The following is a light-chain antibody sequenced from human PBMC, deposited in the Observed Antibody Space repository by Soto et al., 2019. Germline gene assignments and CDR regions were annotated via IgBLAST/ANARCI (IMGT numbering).Light chain of an antibody. CDR2: DVS. J-gene: IGLJ1*01. Sequence: QSVLTQPPSVSGSPGQSVTISCTGTSSAVGGSNGVSWYQQPPGTAPKLIIYDVSNRPSGVPDRFSGSKSGNTASLIISGLRAEDEGDYYCSSYTSSSTYVFGTGTKVTVL. V-gene: IGLV2-18*02. CDR1: SSAVGGSNG. CDR3: SSYTSSSTYV.